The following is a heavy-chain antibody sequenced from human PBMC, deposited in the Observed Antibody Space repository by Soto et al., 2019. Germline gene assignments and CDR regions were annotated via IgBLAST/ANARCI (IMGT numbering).Heavy chain of an antibody. D-gene: IGHD3-9*01. J-gene: IGHJ6*02. CDR1: GFTFSSYG. Sequence: GGSLRLSCAASGFTFSSYGMHWVRQAPGKGLEWVAVIWYDGSNKYYADSVKGRFTISRDNSKNTLYLQMNSLRAEDTAVYYCARDFRYFDWFPIYYYYGMDVWGQGTTVTVSS. V-gene: IGHV3-33*01. CDR3: ARDFRYFDWFPIYYYYGMDV. CDR2: IWYDGSNK.